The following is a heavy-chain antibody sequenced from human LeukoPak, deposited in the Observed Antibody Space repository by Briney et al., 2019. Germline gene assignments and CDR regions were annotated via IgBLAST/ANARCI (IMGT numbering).Heavy chain of an antibody. J-gene: IGHJ1*01. Sequence: ISXSVGSTYYADSVKGRFTISRDNSKNTLYLQMNSLRAEDTAVYYCAKGSVYYDSSGYYPAEYFQHWGQGTLVTVSS. CDR2: ISXSVGST. V-gene: IGHV3-23*01. D-gene: IGHD3-22*01. CDR3: AKGSVYYDSSGYYPAEYFQH.